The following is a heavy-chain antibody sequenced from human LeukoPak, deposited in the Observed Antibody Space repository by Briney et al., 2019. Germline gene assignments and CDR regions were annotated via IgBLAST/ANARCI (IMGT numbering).Heavy chain of an antibody. V-gene: IGHV3-30-3*01. D-gene: IGHD2-8*01. Sequence: GGSLRLSCAASGFTFSGYDMHWVRQAPGKGLEWVAMISYDGSNTDYADFVKGRFTISRDNSKNTLYLQMNSLRAEDTAVYYCAIGVSTYGYDYYYGMDVWGQGTTVTVS. CDR3: AIGVSTYGYDYYYGMDV. CDR2: ISYDGSNT. CDR1: GFTFSGYD. J-gene: IGHJ6*02.